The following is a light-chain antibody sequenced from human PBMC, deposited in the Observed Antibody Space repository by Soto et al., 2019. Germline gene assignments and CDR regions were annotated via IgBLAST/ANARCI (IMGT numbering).Light chain of an antibody. Sequence: DIVMTQSPLSLPVTPGAPASISCRSSQSLLHFNGYNYLDWYLQRPGQSPQLLIYLGSNRASGVPDRFSGSGSGTDFTLKISRVEAEDVGVYYCMQALQTSYTFGQGTKLEIK. J-gene: IGKJ2*01. V-gene: IGKV2-28*01. CDR3: MQALQTSYT. CDR1: QSLLHFNGYNY. CDR2: LGS.